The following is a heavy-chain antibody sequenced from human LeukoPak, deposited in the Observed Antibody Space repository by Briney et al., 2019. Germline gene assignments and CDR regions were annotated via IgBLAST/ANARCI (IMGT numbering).Heavy chain of an antibody. Sequence: GGSLRLSCAASGFTFSSYWMSWVRQAPGKGLEWVANIKQDGSEKYYVDSVKGRFTISRDNAKNSLYLQMNSLRAEDTAVYYCARYYYDSSGYPVGFDYWGQGTLVTVSS. J-gene: IGHJ4*02. V-gene: IGHV3-7*01. D-gene: IGHD3-22*01. CDR2: IKQDGSEK. CDR1: GFTFSSYW. CDR3: ARYYYDSSGYPVGFDY.